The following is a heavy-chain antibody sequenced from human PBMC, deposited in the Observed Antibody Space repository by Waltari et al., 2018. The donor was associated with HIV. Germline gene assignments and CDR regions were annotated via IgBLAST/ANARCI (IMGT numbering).Heavy chain of an antibody. J-gene: IGHJ6*02. CDR2: MNPNGGNT. Sequence: QVYLVQSGPEVKRPGASVKISCKAYGYTFINFDVNWVRQATGQGPEWLGWMNPNGGNTASPYIFEERVTMTRDVSTATAYMEMSGLTPEDTAIYYCARNSSGKGNRYFYYGLDVWGQGTPVTV. V-gene: IGHV1-8*02. CDR3: ARNSSGKGNRYFYYGLDV. CDR1: GYTFINFD. D-gene: IGHD3-22*01.